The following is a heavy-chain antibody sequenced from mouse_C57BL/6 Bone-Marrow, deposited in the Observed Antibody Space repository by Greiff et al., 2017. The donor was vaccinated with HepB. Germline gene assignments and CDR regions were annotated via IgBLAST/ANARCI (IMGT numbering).Heavy chain of an antibody. CDR1: GYAFTNYL. J-gene: IGHJ2*01. V-gene: IGHV1-54*01. D-gene: IGHD2-3*01. CDR2: INPGSGGT. Sequence: QVQLKQSGAELVRPGTSVKVSCKASGYAFTNYLIEWVKQRPGQGLEWIGVINPGSGGTNYNEKFKGKATLTADKSSSTAYMQLSSLTSEDSAVYFCARFYDGYSLDYWGQGTTLTVSS. CDR3: ARFYDGYSLDY.